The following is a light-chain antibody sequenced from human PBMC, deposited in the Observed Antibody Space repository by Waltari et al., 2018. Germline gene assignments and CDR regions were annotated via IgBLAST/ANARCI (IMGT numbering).Light chain of an antibody. CDR2: KAS. CDR3: QHYNNDPLT. Sequence: DIQMTQSPFTPTASAADRVSITCRPSQTISNWLAWYQQKPGNAPKVLIYKASDLQSGVPSRFSGSGSGTEFTLTISSLQPDDFATYYCQHYNNDPLTFGGGTKVEIK. V-gene: IGKV1-5*03. CDR1: QTISNW. J-gene: IGKJ4*01.